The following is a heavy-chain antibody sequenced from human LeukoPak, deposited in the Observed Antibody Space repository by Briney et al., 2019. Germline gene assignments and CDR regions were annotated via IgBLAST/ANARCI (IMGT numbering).Heavy chain of an antibody. Sequence: SETLSLTCSVSGGSISSSNYYWAWIRQPPGKGLEWIGSMYYSGKTYYNPSLKSRVTISVDTSKNQFSLKLNSVTAADTAVYYCARSDILTGYLFDYWGQGTLVTVSS. D-gene: IGHD3-9*01. CDR2: MYYSGKT. CDR3: ARSDILTGYLFDY. V-gene: IGHV4-39*01. J-gene: IGHJ4*02. CDR1: GGSISSSNYY.